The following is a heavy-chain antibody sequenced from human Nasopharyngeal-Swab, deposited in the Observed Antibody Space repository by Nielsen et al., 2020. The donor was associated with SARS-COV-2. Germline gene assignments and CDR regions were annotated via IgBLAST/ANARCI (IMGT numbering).Heavy chain of an antibody. V-gene: IGHV1-18*04. CDR1: GYTFTSYG. CDR3: ARDESVVVPAAIPY. CDR2: ISAYNGNT. J-gene: IGHJ4*02. Sequence: ASVKVSCKASGYTFTSYGISWVRQAPGQGLEWMGWISAYNGNTNYAQKLQGRVTMTRDTSTSTVYMELSSLRSEDTAVYYCARDESVVVPAAIPYWGQGTLVTVSS. D-gene: IGHD2-2*02.